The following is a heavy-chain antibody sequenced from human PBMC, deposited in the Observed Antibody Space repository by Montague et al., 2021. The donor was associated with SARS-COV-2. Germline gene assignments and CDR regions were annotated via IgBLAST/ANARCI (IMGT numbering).Heavy chain of an antibody. CDR2: ITQGGAP. J-gene: IGHJ3*01. D-gene: IGHD3-9*01. V-gene: IGHV4-34*01. Sequence: SETLSLTCAVSRGPFSNYYWTWIRQSPGKGSEWIGEITQGGAPNYTPSLKRRVPISLDPAKKQLSLNLNSVTVAATAVFFCARGRPVQGSFRLFDAISSGAHGVWALGSLVIDSS. CDR1: RGPFSNYY. CDR3: ARGRPVQGSFRLFDAISSGAHGV.